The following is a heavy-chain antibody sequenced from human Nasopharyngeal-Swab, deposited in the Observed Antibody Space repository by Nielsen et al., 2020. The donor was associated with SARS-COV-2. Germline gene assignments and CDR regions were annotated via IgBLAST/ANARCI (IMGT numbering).Heavy chain of an antibody. J-gene: IGHJ4*02. D-gene: IGHD2-15*01. V-gene: IGHV3-30*18. Sequence: GESLKISCAASGFTFSSYGMHWVRQAPGKGLEWVAVISYDGSNKYYADSVKGRFTISRDNSKNTLYLQMHSLRVEDTAVYYCAKDRYCSGGACYFSGFDYWGLGTLVTVSS. CDR3: AKDRYCSGGACYFSGFDY. CDR2: ISYDGSNK. CDR1: GFTFSSYG.